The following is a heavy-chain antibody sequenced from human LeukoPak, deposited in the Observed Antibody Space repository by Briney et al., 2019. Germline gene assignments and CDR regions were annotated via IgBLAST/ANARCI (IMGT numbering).Heavy chain of an antibody. Sequence: PGGSLRLSCAASGFTFSSYWMSWVRQAPGKGLEWVANIKRDGSEKYYADSVKGRFTISRDNSKNTLYLQMNSLRAEDTAVYYCALGGGDAFDIWGQGTMVTVSS. V-gene: IGHV3-7*01. CDR1: GFTFSSYW. CDR2: IKRDGSEK. J-gene: IGHJ3*02. CDR3: ALGGGDAFDI. D-gene: IGHD3-16*01.